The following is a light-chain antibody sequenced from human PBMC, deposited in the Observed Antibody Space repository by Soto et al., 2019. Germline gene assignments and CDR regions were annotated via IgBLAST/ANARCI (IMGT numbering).Light chain of an antibody. CDR1: SSDVGAYNY. CDR3: SSFTTSNTHV. Sequence: QSALTQPASVSGSPGQSITISCTGTSSDVGAYNYVSWFQQHPDKAPKLMIYEVSNRPSGVSNRFSGSKSGNAASLTISGLQAEDEAYYFCSSFTTSNTHVFGTGTKLTVL. CDR2: EVS. V-gene: IGLV2-14*01. J-gene: IGLJ1*01.